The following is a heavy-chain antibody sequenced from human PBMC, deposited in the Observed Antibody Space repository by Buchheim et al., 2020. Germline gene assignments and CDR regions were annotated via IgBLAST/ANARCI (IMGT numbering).Heavy chain of an antibody. V-gene: IGHV3-30*02. J-gene: IGHJ5*02. CDR2: IRYDGSNK. CDR1: GFTFSSYG. D-gene: IGHD1-26*01. CDR3: AKDLKGGSYLGGPNWFDP. Sequence: QVQLVESGGGVAQPGRSLRLSCAASGFTFSSYGMHWVRQAPGKGLEWVAFIRYDGSNKYYADSVKGRFTISRDNSKNTLYLQMNSLRAEDTAVYYCAKDLKGGSYLGGPNWFDPWGQGTL.